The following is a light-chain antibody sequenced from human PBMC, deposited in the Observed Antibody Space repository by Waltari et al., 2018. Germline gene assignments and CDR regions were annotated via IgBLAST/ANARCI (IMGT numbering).Light chain of an antibody. CDR1: QNLNTF. J-gene: IGKJ5*01. CDR2: DAS. Sequence: DIQMTQSPSTVSASLGDRVTITCRASQNLNTFLSWYQQKPGAVPNPLIYDASTLERGVPSRFSGSGSGTHFTLTISGLQPDDFATYYCQQYYDYPINFGQAKRL. V-gene: IGKV1-5*01. CDR3: QQYYDYPIN.